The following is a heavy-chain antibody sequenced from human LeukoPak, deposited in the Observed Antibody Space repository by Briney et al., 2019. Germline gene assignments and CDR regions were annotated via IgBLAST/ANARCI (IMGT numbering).Heavy chain of an antibody. CDR3: ATGYSSTWYYFDY. D-gene: IGHD6-13*01. V-gene: IGHV4-59*01. CDR2: SYHTGST. CDR1: GDPISSYY. J-gene: IGHJ4*02. Sequence: KPSETLSLTCTVSGDPISSYYWSWIRQPPGKGLEWIGYSYHTGSTNYSPSLKSRVTISVDKSKNQFSLKLSSVTAGDTAVYYCATGYSSTWYYFDYWGQGTLVTVSS.